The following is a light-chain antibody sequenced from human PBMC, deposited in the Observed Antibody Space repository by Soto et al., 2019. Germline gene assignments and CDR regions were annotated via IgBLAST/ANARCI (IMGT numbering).Light chain of an antibody. J-gene: IGLJ2*01. CDR2: GNS. V-gene: IGLV1-40*01. CDR1: SSNIGAGYD. Sequence: SVLTQPPSVSGAPGQRVTISCTGSSSNIGAGYDVHWYQQLPGTAPKVFIYGNSNRPSGVPDRFSGSKSGTSASLAITGLQAEDEADYYCQSYDTSLSGSVFGGGTKVTVL. CDR3: QSYDTSLSGSV.